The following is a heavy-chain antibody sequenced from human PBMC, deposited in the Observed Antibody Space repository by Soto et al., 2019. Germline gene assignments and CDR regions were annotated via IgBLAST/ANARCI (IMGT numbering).Heavy chain of an antibody. CDR1: GGFVSSGSYY. CDR3: ARVERGTATTVVDAFDI. V-gene: IGHV4-34*01. Sequence: QVQLQQWGAGLLKPSETLSLTCAVYGGFVSSGSYYWSWIRQPPGTGLEWIGEMSHSGGTHFNPSLMSRVTISVATSKNQFSLKMSSVTAADTALYYCARVERGTATTVVDAFDIWGPGTMVTVSS. CDR2: MSHSGGT. D-gene: IGHD1-1*01. J-gene: IGHJ3*02.